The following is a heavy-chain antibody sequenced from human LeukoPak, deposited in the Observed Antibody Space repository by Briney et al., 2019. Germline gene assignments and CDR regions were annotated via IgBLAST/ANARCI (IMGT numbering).Heavy chain of an antibody. V-gene: IGHV3-30*04. CDR2: ISYDGSNK. CDR1: GFTFSSYA. CDR3: AKEPTTSSGYLHYFDY. D-gene: IGHD6-13*01. Sequence: PGGSLRLSCAASGFTFSSYAMHWVRQAPGKGLEWVAVISYDGSNKYYADSVKGRFTISRDNSKNTLYLQMNSLRAEDTAVYYCAKEPTTSSGYLHYFDYWGQGTLVTVSS. J-gene: IGHJ4*02.